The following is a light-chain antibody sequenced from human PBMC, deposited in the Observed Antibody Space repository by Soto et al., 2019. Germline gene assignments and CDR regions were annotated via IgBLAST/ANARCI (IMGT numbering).Light chain of an antibody. CDR2: GAS. J-gene: IGKJ1*01. CDR1: QIFSGC. Sequence: EIVLTQSPVTLSLSPRERAILSYRASQIFSGCLGWYQQKPGQAPRLLIYGASNRHSGIPARFSGSGSGTDFTLTISGLQSEDFAVYFCQQYNDRPRTFGLGTKVDIK. CDR3: QQYNDRPRT. V-gene: IGKV3D-15*01.